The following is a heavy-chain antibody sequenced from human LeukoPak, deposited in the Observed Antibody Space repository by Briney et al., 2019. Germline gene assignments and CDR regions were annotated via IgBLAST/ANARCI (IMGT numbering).Heavy chain of an antibody. J-gene: IGHJ6*02. Sequence: ASVKVSCKASGYTFTGYYMHWVRQAPGQGLEWMGWINPNSGGTNYAQKFQGRVTMTRDTFISTAYMELSRLRSDDTAVYYCARDSGKPAAENYYYGMDVWGQGTTVTVSS. CDR3: ARDSGKPAAENYYYGMDV. CDR1: GYTFTGYY. V-gene: IGHV1-2*02. CDR2: INPNSGGT. D-gene: IGHD1-1*01.